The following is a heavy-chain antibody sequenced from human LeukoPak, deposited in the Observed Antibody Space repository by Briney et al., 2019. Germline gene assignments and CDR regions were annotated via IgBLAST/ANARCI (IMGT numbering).Heavy chain of an antibody. CDR1: GYTFTGYY. CDR3: ARDGNSWLGNAFDI. CDR2: INPNSGGT. V-gene: IGHV1-2*02. J-gene: IGHJ3*02. Sequence: WASVKVSCKASGYTFTGYYMHWVRQAPGQGLEWMGWINPNSGGTNYAQKFQGRVTMNRETSIRTAYMELSRLRSDDRAVYYCARDGNSWLGNAFDIWGQGTMVAVSS. D-gene: IGHD6-13*01.